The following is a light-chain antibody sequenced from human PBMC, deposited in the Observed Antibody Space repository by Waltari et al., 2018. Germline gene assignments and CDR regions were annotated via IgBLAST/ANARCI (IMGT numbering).Light chain of an antibody. CDR1: SSDIGGYNR. V-gene: IGLV2-18*02. CDR3: SSYTSSGDTLI. CDR2: EVN. Sequence: QSALTQPPSVSGSPGQSVTISCTGTSSDIGGYNRVSWYQQSPGTAPKLILYEVNFLPAGVPDRFSGSKSGYTASLTISGLQAEDEAQYYCSSYTSSGDTLIFGGGTDLTVL. J-gene: IGLJ2*01.